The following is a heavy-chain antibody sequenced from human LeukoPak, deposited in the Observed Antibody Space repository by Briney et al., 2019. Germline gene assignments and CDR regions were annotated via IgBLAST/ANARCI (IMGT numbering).Heavy chain of an antibody. CDR3: AKEIVPPSGYYFDY. CDR1: GFTFSSFW. Sequence: GGSLRLSCAASGFTFSSFWMSWVRQAPGKGLEWVANIKQDGSEKNYVDSVKGRFTISRDNAKNSLYLQMNSLRAEDTAVYYCAKEIVPPSGYYFDYWGQGTLVTVSS. CDR2: IKQDGSEK. J-gene: IGHJ4*02. D-gene: IGHD6-6*01. V-gene: IGHV3-7*03.